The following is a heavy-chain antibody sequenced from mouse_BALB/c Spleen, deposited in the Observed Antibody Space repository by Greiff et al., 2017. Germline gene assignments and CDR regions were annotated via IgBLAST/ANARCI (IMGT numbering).Heavy chain of an antibody. D-gene: IGHD1-1*01. CDR3: ASPLYYGSSYWYFDV. J-gene: IGHJ1*01. Sequence: VQLKQSGPELVKPGASVKMSCKASGYTFTSYVMHWVKQKPGQGLEWIGYINPYNDGTKYNEKFKGKATLTSDKSSSTAYMELSSLTSEDSAVYYCASPLYYGSSYWYFDVWGAGTTVTVSS. V-gene: IGHV1-14*01. CDR2: INPYNDGT. CDR1: GYTFTSYV.